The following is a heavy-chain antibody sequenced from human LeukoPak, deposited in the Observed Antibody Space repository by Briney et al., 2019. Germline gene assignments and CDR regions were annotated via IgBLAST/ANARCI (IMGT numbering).Heavy chain of an antibody. V-gene: IGHV3-48*04. D-gene: IGHD3-16*01. CDR1: GFAFDYYS. CDR2: ISSASNSI. CDR3: AREEGEGFDY. Sequence: GGSLRLSCAASGFAFDYYSMNWVRQAPGKGLEWVSYISSASNSIYYADSVKGRFTISRDNAKNSLYLQMNSLRAEDTAVYYCAREEGEGFDYWGQGTLVTVSS. J-gene: IGHJ4*02.